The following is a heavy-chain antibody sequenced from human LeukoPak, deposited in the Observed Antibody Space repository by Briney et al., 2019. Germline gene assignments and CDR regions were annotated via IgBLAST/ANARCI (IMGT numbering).Heavy chain of an antibody. V-gene: IGHV3-7*01. Sequence: GGSLRLSCAASGFTFSNYGMSWVRQAPGKGLEWVASIKQDGSEKFYVDSVKGRFTISRDNAKNSLYLQMNSLRAEDTAVYYCAREPGTDYRKYYFDYWGQGTLVTVSS. D-gene: IGHD3/OR15-3a*01. CDR2: IKQDGSEK. CDR3: AREPGTDYRKYYFDY. CDR1: GFTFSNYG. J-gene: IGHJ4*02.